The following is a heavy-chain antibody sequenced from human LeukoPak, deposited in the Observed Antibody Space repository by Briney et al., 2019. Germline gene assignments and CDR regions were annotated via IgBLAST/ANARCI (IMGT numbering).Heavy chain of an antibody. CDR3: ASGTGSGNPFDY. D-gene: IGHD3-10*01. V-gene: IGHV1-69*13. Sequence: SVKVSCKASGGTFSSYAVSWVRQAPGQGLEWMGGIIPIFGTANYAQKFQGRVTITADESTSTAYMELSSLRSEDTAVYYCASGTGSGNPFDYWGQGTLVTVSS. CDR1: GGTFSSYA. CDR2: IIPIFGTA. J-gene: IGHJ4*02.